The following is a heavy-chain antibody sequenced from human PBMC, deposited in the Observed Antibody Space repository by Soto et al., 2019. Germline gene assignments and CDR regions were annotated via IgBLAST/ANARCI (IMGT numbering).Heavy chain of an antibody. J-gene: IGHJ5*02. D-gene: IGHD3-10*01. Sequence: QVPLVQSGAEVKKPGASVKVSCTASGYTFSSYAISWVRQAPGQGLEWMGWISGYNGDTKYAQKFQGRVTMTTDTSTTTVYMELRSLGSDDTAMYYCARDRLTGNWFDPWGQGTLVTVSS. CDR2: ISGYNGDT. CDR1: GYTFSSYA. V-gene: IGHV1-18*01. CDR3: ARDRLTGNWFDP.